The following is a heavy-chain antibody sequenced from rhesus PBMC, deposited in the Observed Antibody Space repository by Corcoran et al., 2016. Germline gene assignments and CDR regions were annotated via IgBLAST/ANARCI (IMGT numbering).Heavy chain of an antibody. V-gene: IGHV3-16*01. Sequence: EVQLVESGGGLVQPGGSLRLSCAASGFTLRNYWLSWVRQAPGQGLDWVGFNKNKADGGTAAYAESVKGRFTISRDDSKNTLYLQMNSLKTEDTAVYYCTRDLIGVAVAVYFDYWGQGVLVTVSS. D-gene: IGHD6-37*01. CDR3: TRDLIGVAVAVYFDY. CDR2: NKNKADGGTA. J-gene: IGHJ4*01. CDR1: GFTLRNYW.